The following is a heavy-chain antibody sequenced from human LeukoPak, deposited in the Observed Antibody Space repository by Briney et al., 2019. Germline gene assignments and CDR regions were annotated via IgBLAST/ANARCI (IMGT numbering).Heavy chain of an antibody. CDR2: ISHDGSQR. CDR3: AKGQNRNGGALAY. J-gene: IGHJ4*02. V-gene: IGHV3-30*18. D-gene: IGHD3-16*01. Sequence: GRSLRLSCAASGLTFSRFGMHWVRQAPGKGLDWVALISHDGSQRYYTDSVRGRFTISRDNSKNTLYLQMDSLRAEDTAVYYCAKGQNRNGGALAYWGQGTLVTVSS. CDR1: GLTFSRFG.